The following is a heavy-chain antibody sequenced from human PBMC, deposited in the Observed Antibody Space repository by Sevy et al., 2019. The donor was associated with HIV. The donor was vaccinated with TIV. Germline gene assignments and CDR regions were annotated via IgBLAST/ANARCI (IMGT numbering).Heavy chain of an antibody. J-gene: IGHJ4*02. CDR1: GFTFSSYS. D-gene: IGHD3-16*02. V-gene: IGHV3-21*01. CDR3: ARDLGTYDYVWGSYRPAYFDY. CDR2: ISSSSSHI. Sequence: GGSLRLSCAASGFTFSSYSLNWVRQAPGKGLEWVSSISSSSSHIYYADSVKGGFTISRDNAKTSLYLQMNSLRAEDRAVYYWARDLGTYDYVWGSYRPAYFDYWGQGTLVTVSS.